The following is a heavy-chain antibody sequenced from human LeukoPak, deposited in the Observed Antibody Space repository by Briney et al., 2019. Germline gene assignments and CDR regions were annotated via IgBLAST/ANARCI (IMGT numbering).Heavy chain of an antibody. V-gene: IGHV3-23*01. J-gene: IGHJ4*02. CDR2: VSTSGGST. CDR3: AKQAYDSPRTDFDY. D-gene: IGHD3-22*01. Sequence: GGSLRLSCAASGLTFSRYAMSWVSQAPGKGLEWVSGVSTSGGSTYYADSVKGRFTISRDTSKNTLHLQMNSLRAEDTAIYYCAKQAYDSPRTDFDYWGQGTLVTVSS. CDR1: GLTFSRYA.